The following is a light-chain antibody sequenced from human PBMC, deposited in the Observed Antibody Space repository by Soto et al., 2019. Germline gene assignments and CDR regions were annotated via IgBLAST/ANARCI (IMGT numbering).Light chain of an antibody. V-gene: IGLV1-44*01. Sequence: QSVLTQPPSASAAPGQRVTISCSGSNSNIGRNNVSWYQQVPGTAPKSLIYSDDKRPSGVPDRISGSRSGTSASLAISGLQSGDEAEYYCAASDDNRRTGVFGGGTKLTVL. CDR2: SDD. CDR3: AASDDNRRTGV. J-gene: IGLJ2*01. CDR1: NSNIGRNN.